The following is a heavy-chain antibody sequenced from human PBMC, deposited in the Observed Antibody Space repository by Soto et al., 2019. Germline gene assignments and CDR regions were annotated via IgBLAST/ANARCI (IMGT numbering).Heavy chain of an antibody. CDR1: GDSISSGGYC. V-gene: IGHV4-31*03. J-gene: IGHJ4*02. CDR2: MSNSGNT. Sequence: ASETLSLTCTVSGDSISSGGYCWSWIRQHPGKGLEWIGYMSNSGNTYYNPSLKSRVTISVDTSENQFSLKVTSVTAADTAVYYCARDGGGGYYFDSSGYLDYWGQGTLVTVSS. D-gene: IGHD3-22*01. CDR3: ARDGGGGYYFDSSGYLDY.